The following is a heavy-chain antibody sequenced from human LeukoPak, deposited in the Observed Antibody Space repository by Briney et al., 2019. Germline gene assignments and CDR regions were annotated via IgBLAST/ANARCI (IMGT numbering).Heavy chain of an antibody. V-gene: IGHV3-21*01. Sequence: GGSLRLSCAASGFTFSSYSMNWVRQAPGKGLEWLSSISSTSAYRYYADSVKGRFTISRDNAKDSLYLQMNSLRAEDTAVYYCARGLEYGETLVDFDYWGQGTLVTVSS. J-gene: IGHJ4*02. CDR3: ARGLEYGETLVDFDY. CDR1: GFTFSSYS. D-gene: IGHD4-17*01. CDR2: ISSTSAYR.